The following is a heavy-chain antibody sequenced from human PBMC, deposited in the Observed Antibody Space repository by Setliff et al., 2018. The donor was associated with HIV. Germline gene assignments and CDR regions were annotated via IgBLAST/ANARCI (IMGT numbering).Heavy chain of an antibody. D-gene: IGHD1-20*01. J-gene: IGHJ6*03. CDR2: INTSGST. CDR1: GGSVSNYD. Sequence: PSETLSLTCTVSGGSVSNYDWTWIRQSAGKGLEWIGHINTSGSTKYNPSLKSRLTMSVDSSGNQFSLKLSSVTAADTAVYYCARGIGTRYNYYMDVWGKGTTVTVSS. V-gene: IGHV4-4*07. CDR3: ARGIGTRYNYYMDV.